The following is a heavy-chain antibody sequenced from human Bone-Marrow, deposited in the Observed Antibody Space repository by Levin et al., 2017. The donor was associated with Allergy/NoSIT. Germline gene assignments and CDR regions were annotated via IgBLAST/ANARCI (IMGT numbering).Heavy chain of an antibody. V-gene: IGHV3-66*01. CDR1: GFNVSSNY. D-gene: IGHD2-2*01. CDR3: ARGWGLSPVAMFD. J-gene: IGHJ4*02. CDR2: IYSGGRT. Sequence: PGGSLRLSCAAPGFNVSSNYMSWVRQAPGKGLEWVSVIYSGGRTYYADSVKGRFTISRDNSKNTLYLQMNSLRAEDTAVYYCARGWGLSPVAMFDWGQGTLVTVSS.